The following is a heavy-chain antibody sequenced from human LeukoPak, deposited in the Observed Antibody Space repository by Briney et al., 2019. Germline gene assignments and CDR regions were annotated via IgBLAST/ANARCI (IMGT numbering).Heavy chain of an antibody. J-gene: IGHJ4*02. D-gene: IGHD3-3*01. Sequence: PSETLSLTCTVSGGSISSYYWSWIRQPPGKGLEWIGYIYYSGSTNYNPSLKSRVTISVDTSKNQFSLKLSSVTAGDTAVYYCARGSTIFGVVIWNNFDYWGQGTLVTVSS. V-gene: IGHV4-59*01. CDR3: ARGSTIFGVVIWNNFDY. CDR1: GGSISSYY. CDR2: IYYSGST.